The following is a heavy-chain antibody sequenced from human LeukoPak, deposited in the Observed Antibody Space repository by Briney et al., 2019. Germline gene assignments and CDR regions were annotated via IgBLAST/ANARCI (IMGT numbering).Heavy chain of an antibody. V-gene: IGHV3-21*01. CDR3: ARVSTVTPDY. CDR1: GFTFSSYS. J-gene: IGHJ4*02. Sequence: PGGSLTLSCAASGFTFSSYSMNWVRQAPGKGLEWVSSISSSSSYIYYADSVKGRYTISRDNAKNSLYLQMNSLRAEDTAVYYCARVSTVTPDYWGQGTLVTVSS. CDR2: ISSSSSYI. D-gene: IGHD4-17*01.